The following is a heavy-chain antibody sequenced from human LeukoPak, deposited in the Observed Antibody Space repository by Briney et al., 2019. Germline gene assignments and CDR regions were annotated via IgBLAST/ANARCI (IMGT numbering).Heavy chain of an antibody. CDR1: GGSISSYY. Sequence: PSETLSLTCTVSGGSISSYYWSWIRQPPGKGLEWIGYIYYSGSTNYNPSLKSRVTISVDTSKNQFSLKLSSVTAADTAVYYCARAGVVADTKGNFDYWGQGTLVTVSS. J-gene: IGHJ4*02. CDR3: ARAGVVADTKGNFDY. D-gene: IGHD6-19*01. V-gene: IGHV4-59*01. CDR2: IYYSGST.